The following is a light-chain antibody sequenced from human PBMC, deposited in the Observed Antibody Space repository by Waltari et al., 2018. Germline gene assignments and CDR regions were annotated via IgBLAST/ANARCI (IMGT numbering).Light chain of an antibody. J-gene: IGKJ4*01. CDR1: QSINSW. Sequence: DIQMTQSPSTLSASVGDRVTITCRASQSINSWLAWYQQKPGKAPKVLIHKASSLASGVPSRFSGSGSGTEFTLTISSLQPDDFATYYCQQYSSYSALTFGGGTKVEIK. CDR3: QQYSSYSALT. CDR2: KAS. V-gene: IGKV1-5*03.